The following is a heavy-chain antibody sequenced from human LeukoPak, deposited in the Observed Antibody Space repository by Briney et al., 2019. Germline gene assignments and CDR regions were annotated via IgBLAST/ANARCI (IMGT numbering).Heavy chain of an antibody. CDR3: ARFSSIAAAFDY. CDR1: GGPINSYY. J-gene: IGHJ4*02. Sequence: SETLSLTCTVSGGPINSYYWSWIRQPAGKGLEWIGRIYTSGTTHYNPSLKSRVTMSVDTSKNQFSLNLSSVTAADTAVYYCARFSSIAAAFDYWGLGTLVTVSS. CDR2: IYTSGTT. D-gene: IGHD6-13*01. V-gene: IGHV4-4*07.